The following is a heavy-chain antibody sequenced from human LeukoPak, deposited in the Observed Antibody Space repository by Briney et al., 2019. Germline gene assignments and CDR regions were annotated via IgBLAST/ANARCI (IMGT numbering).Heavy chain of an antibody. V-gene: IGHV4-4*02. J-gene: IGHJ5*02. CDR1: GGSISSSNW. CDR3: ARVLNWFDP. Sequence: SGTLSLTCAVSGGSISSSNWWSWVRQPPGKGLEWIGEINHSGSTNYNPSLKSRVTISVDTSKNQFSLKLSSVTAADTAVYYCARVLNWFDPWGQGTLVTVSS. CDR2: INHSGST.